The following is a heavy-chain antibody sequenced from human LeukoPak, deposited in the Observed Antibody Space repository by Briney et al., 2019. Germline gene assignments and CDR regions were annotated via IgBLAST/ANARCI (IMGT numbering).Heavy chain of an antibody. V-gene: IGHV1-2*02. J-gene: IGHJ6*03. CDR2: INPNSGGT. CDR3: ARMVAGGSGSYLSPYYYYYMDV. D-gene: IGHD3-10*01. Sequence: ASVKVSCKASGYTFTGYYMHWVRQAPGQGLEWMGWINPNSGGTNYAQKFQGRVTMTRDTSISTAYMELSRLRSADTAVYYCARMVAGGSGSYLSPYYYYYMDVWGKGPTVTVSS. CDR1: GYTFTGYY.